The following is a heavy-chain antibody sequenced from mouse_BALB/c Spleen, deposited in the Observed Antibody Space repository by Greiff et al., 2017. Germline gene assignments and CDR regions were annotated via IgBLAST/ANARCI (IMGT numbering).Heavy chain of an antibody. Sequence: VKLQESGAELAKPGASVKMSCKASGYTFTSYWMHWVKQRPGQGLEWIGYINPSTGYTEYNQKFKDKATLTADKSSSTAYMQLSSLTSEDSAVYYCARKEFRDDDGIDYGGQGTTLTVSS. D-gene: IGHD2-4*01. J-gene: IGHJ2*01. CDR1: GYTFTSYW. CDR3: ARKEFRDDDGIDY. CDR2: INPSTGYT. V-gene: IGHV1-7*01.